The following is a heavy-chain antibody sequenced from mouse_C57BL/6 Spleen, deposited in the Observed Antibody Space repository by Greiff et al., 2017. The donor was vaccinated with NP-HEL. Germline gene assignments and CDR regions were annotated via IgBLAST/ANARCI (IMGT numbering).Heavy chain of an antibody. V-gene: IGHV5-16*01. CDR3: AREGDYDGTYYAMDY. J-gene: IGHJ4*01. CDR2: INYDGSST. CDR1: GFTFSDYY. Sequence: EVKVVESEGGLVQPGSSMKLSCTASGFTFSDYYMAWVRQVPEKGLEWVANINYDGSSTYYLDSLKSRFIISRDNAKNILYLQMSSLKSEDTATYYCAREGDYDGTYYAMDYWGQGTSVTVSS. D-gene: IGHD2-4*01.